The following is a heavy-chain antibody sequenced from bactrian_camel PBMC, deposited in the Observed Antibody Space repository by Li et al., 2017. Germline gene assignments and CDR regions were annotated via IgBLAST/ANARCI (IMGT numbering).Heavy chain of an antibody. J-gene: IGHJ4*01. CDR1: GVTYASTHDVNC. CDR3: ARECLDELPAAEV. CDR2: IDDDNIT. D-gene: IGHD7*01. V-gene: IGHV3S53*01. Sequence: HVQLVESGGGSVQTGGSLRLSCAASGVTYASTHDVNCMGWFRQAPGKEREGVADIDDDNITNYADSVKGRFTISRDSAKNSLYLQMNDLKPEDSGTYYCARECLDELPAAEVWGQGTQVTVS.